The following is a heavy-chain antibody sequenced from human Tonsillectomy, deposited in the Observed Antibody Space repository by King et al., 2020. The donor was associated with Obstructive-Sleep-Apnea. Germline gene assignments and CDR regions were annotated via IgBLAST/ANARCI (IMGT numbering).Heavy chain of an antibody. Sequence: QLVQSGGGLVQPGRSLRLSCAASGFTFDDYAMHWVRQAPGKGLEWVSGISWNSGSINYADSVKGRVTISRDNAKNSLYLQMNSLRAEDTALYYCAKDIYPWYSNTCYYYYGMDVWGQGTTVTVSS. D-gene: IGHD1-26*01. J-gene: IGHJ6*02. CDR2: ISWNSGSI. V-gene: IGHV3-9*01. CDR1: GFTFDDYA. CDR3: AKDIYPWYSNTCYYYYGMDV.